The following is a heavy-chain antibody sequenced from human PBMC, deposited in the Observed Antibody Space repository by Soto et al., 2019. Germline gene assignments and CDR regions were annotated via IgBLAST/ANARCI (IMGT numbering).Heavy chain of an antibody. J-gene: IGHJ4*02. V-gene: IGHV1-18*01. CDR1: GYTFTSYG. CDR2: ISAYNGNT. D-gene: IGHD2-15*01. CDR3: ARPGGGHYFDY. Sequence: ASVKVSCKASGYTFTSYGISWVRQAPGQGLEWMGWISAYNGNTNYAQKLQGQVTISADKSISTAYLQWSSLKASDTAMYYCARPGGGHYFDYWGQGTLVTVSS.